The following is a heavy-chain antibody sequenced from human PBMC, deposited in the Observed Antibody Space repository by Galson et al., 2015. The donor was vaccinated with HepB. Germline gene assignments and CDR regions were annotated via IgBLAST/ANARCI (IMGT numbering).Heavy chain of an antibody. V-gene: IGHV1-18*01. CDR1: GYTFTSYG. Sequence: SVKVSCKASGYTFTSYGISWVRQAPGQGLEWMGWISAYNGNTNYAQKLQGRVTMTTDTSTSTAYMELRSLRSDDTAVYYCARESTGYCSGGSCYDYWGQGTLVTVSS. J-gene: IGHJ4*02. CDR3: ARESTGYCSGGSCYDY. D-gene: IGHD2-15*01. CDR2: ISAYNGNT.